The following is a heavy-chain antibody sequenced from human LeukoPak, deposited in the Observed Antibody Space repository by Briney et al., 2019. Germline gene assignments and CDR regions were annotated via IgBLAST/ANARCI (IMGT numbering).Heavy chain of an antibody. D-gene: IGHD2-15*01. CDR2: IIPIFGTA. V-gene: IGHV1-69*13. J-gene: IGHJ5*02. Sequence: SVKVSCKASGGTFSSYVISWVRQAPGQGLEWMGGIIPIFGTANYAQKFQGRVTITADESTSTAYMELSSLRSEDTAVYYCARDRPYCSGGSCYPNWFDPWGQGTLVTVSS. CDR1: GGTFSSYV. CDR3: ARDRPYCSGGSCYPNWFDP.